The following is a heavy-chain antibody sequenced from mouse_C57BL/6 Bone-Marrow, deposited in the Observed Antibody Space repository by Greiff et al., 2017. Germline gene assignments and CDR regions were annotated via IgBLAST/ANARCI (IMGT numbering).Heavy chain of an antibody. Sequence: QVQLQQSGPELVKPGASVKISCKASGYSFTSYYIHWVKQRPGQGLEWIGWIYPGSGNTKYNEKFKGKATLTADTSSSTAYMQLSSLTSEDSAVYYCARPVDSLLLFDYWGQGTTLTVSS. J-gene: IGHJ2*01. CDR1: GYSFTSYY. CDR2: IYPGSGNT. V-gene: IGHV1-66*01. D-gene: IGHD3-2*01. CDR3: ARPVDSLLLFDY.